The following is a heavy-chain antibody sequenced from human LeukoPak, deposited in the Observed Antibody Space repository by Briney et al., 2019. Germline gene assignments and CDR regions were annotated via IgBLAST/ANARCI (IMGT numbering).Heavy chain of an antibody. J-gene: IGHJ4*02. CDR2: IKSKTGGGTI. D-gene: IGHD1-26*01. CDR1: GFTFSSYW. CDR3: TTAAFVGATAY. Sequence: GGSLRLSCAASGFTFSSYWVNWARQAPGKGLEWVGRIKSKTGGGTIDYAAPVKGRFTISRDDSKDTLYLQMNSLKSEDTAVYHCTTAAFVGATAYWGQGALVIVSS. V-gene: IGHV3-15*07.